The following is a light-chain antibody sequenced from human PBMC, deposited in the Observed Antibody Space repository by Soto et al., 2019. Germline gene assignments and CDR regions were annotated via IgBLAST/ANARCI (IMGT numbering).Light chain of an antibody. J-gene: IGKJ1*01. CDR3: QKYGSSPWT. CDR2: IAS. V-gene: IGKV3-20*01. CDR1: QSISSNY. Sequence: EIVLTQSPGTLSLSPGERATLSCRASQSISSNYLAWYQQKTGETPRLLIYIASSGAPGIPYRFSGSGSGTHFTLTISRVEPEDFAVYYCQKYGSSPWTFGQGTKVEIK.